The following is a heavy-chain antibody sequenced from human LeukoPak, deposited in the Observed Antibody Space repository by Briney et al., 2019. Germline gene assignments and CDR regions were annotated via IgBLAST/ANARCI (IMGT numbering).Heavy chain of an antibody. CDR1: GGSISSGGYY. Sequence: SETLSLTCTVSGGSISSGGYYWSWIRQHPGKGLEWIGYIYYSGSTYYNPSLKSRVTISVDTSKNQFSLKLSSVTAADTAVYYCARWDTYDSSGYYLGWGQGTLVTVSS. J-gene: IGHJ4*02. D-gene: IGHD3-22*01. V-gene: IGHV4-31*03. CDR2: IYYSGST. CDR3: ARWDTYDSSGYYLG.